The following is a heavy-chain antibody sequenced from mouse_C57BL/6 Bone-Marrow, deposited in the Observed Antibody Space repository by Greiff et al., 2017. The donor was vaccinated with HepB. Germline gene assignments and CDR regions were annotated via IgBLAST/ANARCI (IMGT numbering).Heavy chain of an antibody. CDR1: GFSLTSYG. D-gene: IGHD1-1*01. CDR3: ASPSYGSSYLYAMDY. CDR2: IWSGGST. Sequence: VKLMESGPGLVQPSQSLSITCTVSGFSLTSYGVHWVRQSPGKGLEWLGVIWSGGSTDYNAAFISRLSISKDNSKSHVFFKMNSLQADDTAIYYCASPSYGSSYLYAMDYWGQGTSVTVSS. J-gene: IGHJ4*01. V-gene: IGHV2-2*01.